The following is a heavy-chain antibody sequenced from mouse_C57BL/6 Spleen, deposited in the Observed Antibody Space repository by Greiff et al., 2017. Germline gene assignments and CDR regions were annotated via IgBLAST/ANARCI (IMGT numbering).Heavy chain of an antibody. CDR3: ARGPYYYGSSPWFAY. D-gene: IGHD1-1*01. Sequence: EVQLQQSGPELVKPGASVKIPCKASGYTFTDYNMDWVKQSHGKSLEWIGDINPNNGGTIYNQKFKGKATLTVDKSSSTAYMALRSLTSDDTAVYYCARGPYYYGSSPWFAYWGQGTLVTVSA. V-gene: IGHV1-18*01. CDR2: INPNNGGT. J-gene: IGHJ3*01. CDR1: GYTFTDYN.